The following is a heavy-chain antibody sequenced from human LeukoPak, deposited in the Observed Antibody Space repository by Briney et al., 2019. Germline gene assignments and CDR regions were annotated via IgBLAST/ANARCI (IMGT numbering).Heavy chain of an antibody. J-gene: IGHJ4*02. CDR1: GFTFRSYG. CDR3: VSFYETY. V-gene: IGHV3-74*01. D-gene: IGHD2/OR15-2a*01. CDR2: INSDGSWT. Sequence: GGSLRLSCAASGFTFRSYGMSWVRQAPGKGLVWVSHINSDGSWTSYADSVKGRFTISKDNAKNTVYLQMNNLRAEDTAVYYCVSFYETYWGRGTLVTVSS.